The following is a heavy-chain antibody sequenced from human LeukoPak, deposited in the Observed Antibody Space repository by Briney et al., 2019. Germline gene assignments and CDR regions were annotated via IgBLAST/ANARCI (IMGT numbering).Heavy chain of an antibody. CDR3: ARVALVGAIDPRDY. V-gene: IGHV1-69*13. D-gene: IGHD1-26*01. CDR2: IIPIFGTA. J-gene: IGHJ4*02. CDR1: GYTFTSYG. Sequence: SVKVSCKASGYTFTSYGISWVRQAPGQGLEWMGGIIPIFGTANYAQKFQGRVTITADESTSTAYMELSSLRSDDTAVYYCARVALVGAIDPRDYWGQGTLVTVSS.